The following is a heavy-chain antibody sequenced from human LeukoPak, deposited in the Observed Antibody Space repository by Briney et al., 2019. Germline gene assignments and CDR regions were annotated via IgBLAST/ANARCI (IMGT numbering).Heavy chain of an antibody. Sequence: PSETLSLTCTVSGGSISSNIYNWGWIRQPPGKGLEWIASIYYSGSTYYNPSLKSRVTISVDTPKNQFSLKLSSVTAADTTVYYCARLRGYSGYDSGYYYHYSMDVWGKGTTVTVSS. CDR3: ARLRGYSGYDSGYYYHYSMDV. J-gene: IGHJ6*03. D-gene: IGHD5-12*01. V-gene: IGHV4-39*01. CDR2: IYYSGST. CDR1: GGSISSNIYN.